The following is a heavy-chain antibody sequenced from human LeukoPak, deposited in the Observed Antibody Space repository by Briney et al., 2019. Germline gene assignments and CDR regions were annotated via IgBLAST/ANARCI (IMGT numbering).Heavy chain of an antibody. J-gene: IGHJ4*02. CDR2: ISAYNGNT. D-gene: IGHD3-22*01. CDR3: ARDWDYYDSSGYYHYFDY. V-gene: IGHV1-18*01. CDR1: GYTFTSYG. Sequence: ASVKASCKASGYTFTSYGISWVRQAPGQGLEWMGWISAYNGNTNYAQKLQGRVTMTTDTSTSTAYMELRSLRSDDTAVYYCARDWDYYDSSGYYHYFDYWGQGTLVTVSS.